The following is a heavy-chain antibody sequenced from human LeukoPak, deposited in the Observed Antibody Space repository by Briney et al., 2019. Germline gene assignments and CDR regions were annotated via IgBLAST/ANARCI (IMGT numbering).Heavy chain of an antibody. Sequence: GGSLRLSCAASGFTFSNAWMSWVRQAPGKGLEWVGRIKSKTDGGTTDYAAPVKGRFTISRDDSKNTLYLQMNSLKTEDTAVYYCTTDSGSYYDAFDIWGQGTTVTVSS. J-gene: IGHJ3*02. CDR3: TTDSGSYYDAFDI. V-gene: IGHV3-15*01. CDR2: IKSKTDGGTT. CDR1: GFTFSNAW. D-gene: IGHD1-26*01.